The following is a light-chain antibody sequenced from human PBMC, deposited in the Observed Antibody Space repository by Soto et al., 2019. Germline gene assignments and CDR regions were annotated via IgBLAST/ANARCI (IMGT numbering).Light chain of an antibody. CDR1: QSVSSY. CDR2: DAS. Sequence: EIVLTQSPATLSLSPGERATLSCRASQSVSSYLAWYQQKPGQAPRLLIYDASNRATGIPARFSASGSGTDFTLTISSLETEDFAVYYCQQRSNWPLTFRGGTKVDIK. CDR3: QQRSNWPLT. J-gene: IGKJ4*01. V-gene: IGKV3-11*01.